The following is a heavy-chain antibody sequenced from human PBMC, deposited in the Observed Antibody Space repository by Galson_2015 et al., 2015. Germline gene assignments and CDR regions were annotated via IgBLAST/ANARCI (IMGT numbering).Heavy chain of an antibody. CDR2: IKQDGSEK. D-gene: IGHD1-26*01. Sequence: SLRLSCAASGFIFSSYWMGWVRQAPGKGLEWVANIKQDGSEKDYVDSVKGRFTISRDNAKNSVSLQMNSLRAEDTAVYYCARVVTDAFDIWGQGTLVTLSS. CDR1: GFIFSSYW. CDR3: ARVVTDAFDI. J-gene: IGHJ3*02. V-gene: IGHV3-7*01.